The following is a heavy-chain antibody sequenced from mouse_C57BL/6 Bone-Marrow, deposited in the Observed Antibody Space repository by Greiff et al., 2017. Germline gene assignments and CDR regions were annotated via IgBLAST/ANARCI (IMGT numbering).Heavy chain of an antibody. J-gene: IGHJ2*01. CDR3: TRRWLLYFDY. V-gene: IGHV1-15*01. CDR1: GYTFTDYE. CDR2: IDPETGGT. Sequence: QVQLKQSGAELVRPGASVTLSCKASGYTFTDYEMHWVKQTPVHGLEWIGAIDPETGGTAYNQKFKGKAILTADKSSSTAYMELRSLTSEVSAVYYCTRRWLLYFDYGGQGTTLTVSS. D-gene: IGHD2-3*01.